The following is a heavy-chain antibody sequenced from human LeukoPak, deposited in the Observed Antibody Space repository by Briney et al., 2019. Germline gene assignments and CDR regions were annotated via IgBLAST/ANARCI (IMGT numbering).Heavy chain of an antibody. V-gene: IGHV4-30-2*01. J-gene: IGHJ6*03. Sequence: PSETLSLTCSVSGGSINSDIHSWSWIRQTPGKGLEWIGHVSNNGSTDYSPSLKSRAVISLDGPKNQFALRLRSMTVADTGVYYCARVVMILTVLWSRNPRSETYYMDVWGEGTTVSV. D-gene: IGHD2-21*01. CDR3: ARVVMILTVLWSRNPRSETYYMDV. CDR2: VSNNGST. CDR1: GGSINSDIHS.